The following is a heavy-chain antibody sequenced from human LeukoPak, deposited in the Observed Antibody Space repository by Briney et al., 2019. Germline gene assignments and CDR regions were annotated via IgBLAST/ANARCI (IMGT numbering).Heavy chain of an antibody. Sequence: SQTLSLTCAISGDSVSSNTVTWGWNGQSPSRGLEWLGRSYYRSKWYNDYAVSVKSRIIINPDTSKNQFSLQLNSVTPEYTAVYYCAKLGDSSTWGQGTLVTVSS. J-gene: IGHJ5*02. V-gene: IGHV6-1*01. CDR1: GDSVSSNTVT. D-gene: IGHD6-19*01. CDR2: SYYRSKWYN. CDR3: AKLGDSST.